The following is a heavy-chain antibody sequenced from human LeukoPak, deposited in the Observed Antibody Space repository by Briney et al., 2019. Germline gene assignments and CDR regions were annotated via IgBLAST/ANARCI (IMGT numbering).Heavy chain of an antibody. CDR2: INHSGST. CDR1: GGSFIGYY. D-gene: IGHD5-18*01. CDR3: ARGARGYSYGYKRPWFDP. V-gene: IGHV4-34*01. Sequence: SETLSLTCAVYGGSFIGYYWSWIRQPPGKGLEWIGEINHSGSTNYNPSLKSRVTISVDTSKNQFSLKLSSVTAADTAVYYCARGARGYSYGYKRPWFDPWGQGALVTVSS. J-gene: IGHJ5*02.